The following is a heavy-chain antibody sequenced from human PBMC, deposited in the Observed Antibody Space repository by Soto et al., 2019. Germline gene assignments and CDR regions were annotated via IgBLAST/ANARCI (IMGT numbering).Heavy chain of an antibody. D-gene: IGHD6-6*01. V-gene: IGHV3-23*01. Sequence: EVQLLESGGGLVQPGGSLRLSCAASGFTFSSYAMSWVRQAPGKGLEWVSGITGSGDNTYYADSVKGRFTISRDNPKNTLYLQMNSLRVEDTAVYYCATGGHSSSFYYYGMGVWGQGTTVTVSS. J-gene: IGHJ6*02. CDR2: ITGSGDNT. CDR3: ATGGHSSSFYYYGMGV. CDR1: GFTFSSYA.